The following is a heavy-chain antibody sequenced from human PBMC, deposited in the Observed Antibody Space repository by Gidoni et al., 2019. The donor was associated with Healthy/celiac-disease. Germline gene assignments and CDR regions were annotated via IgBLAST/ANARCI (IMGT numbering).Heavy chain of an antibody. CDR1: GGSFSGYY. CDR3: ARGRAAAGSYYYYGMDV. Sequence: QVQLQQWGAGLLKPSETLSLTCAVYGGSFSGYYWRWIRQPPGKGLDWIGEINHGGSTNYTPSLKSRVTISVDTSKNQFSLKLSPVTAADTAVYYCARGRAAAGSYYYYGMDVWGQGTTVTVSS. V-gene: IGHV4-34*01. D-gene: IGHD6-13*01. J-gene: IGHJ6*02. CDR2: INHGGST.